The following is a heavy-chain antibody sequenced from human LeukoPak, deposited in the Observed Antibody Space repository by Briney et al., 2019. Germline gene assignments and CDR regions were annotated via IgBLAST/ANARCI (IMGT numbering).Heavy chain of an antibody. D-gene: IGHD3-9*01. CDR1: GGSFSGYY. CDR2: INHSGST. V-gene: IGHV4-34*01. J-gene: IGHJ4*02. CDR3: ARGLRYDILTGPGYYFDY. Sequence: PSETLSLTCAVYGGSFSGYYWSWIRQPPGKGLEWIGEINHSGSTNYNPSLKSRVTISVDTSKNQFSLKLSSVTAADTAVYYCARGLRYDILTGPGYYFDYWGQGTLVTVSS.